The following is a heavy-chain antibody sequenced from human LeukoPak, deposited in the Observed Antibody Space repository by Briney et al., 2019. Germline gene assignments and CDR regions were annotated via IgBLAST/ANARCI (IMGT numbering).Heavy chain of an antibody. CDR2: IYPGDSDT. CDR3: ANALSGYGYGYDY. CDR1: GYSFTSYW. Sequence: GESLKISCKGSGYSFTSYWIGWVRQMPGKGLEWMGLIYPGDSDTRYSPSFQGQVTISADKSISTAYLQWSSLKASDTAMYYCANALSGYGYGYDYWGQGTLVTVSS. V-gene: IGHV5-51*01. D-gene: IGHD5-18*01. J-gene: IGHJ4*02.